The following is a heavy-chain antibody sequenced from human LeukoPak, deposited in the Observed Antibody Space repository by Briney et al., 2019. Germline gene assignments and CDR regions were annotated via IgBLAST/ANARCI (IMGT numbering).Heavy chain of an antibody. CDR3: ARSFWSGYYIIQNWFDP. J-gene: IGHJ5*02. V-gene: IGHV1-69*13. D-gene: IGHD3-3*01. CDR2: IIPIFGTA. Sequence: SVKVSCKASGGTFSSYAISWVRQAPGQGLEWMGGIIPIFGTANYAQKFQGRVTITADESTSTAYMELSSLRSEDTAVYYCARSFWSGYYIIQNWFDPWGQGTPVTVSS. CDR1: GGTFSSYA.